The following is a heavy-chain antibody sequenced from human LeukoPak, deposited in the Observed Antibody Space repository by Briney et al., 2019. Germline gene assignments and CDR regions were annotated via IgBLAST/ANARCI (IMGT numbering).Heavy chain of an antibody. Sequence: PSETLSLTCTVSGGSISSSSYYWGWIRQPPGRGLEWIGSIYYSGSTYYNPSLKSRVTISVDTSKNQFSLKLSSVTAADTAVYYCARESIAAAPGYYYYMDVWGKGTTVTVS. D-gene: IGHD6-13*01. CDR1: GGSISSSSYY. J-gene: IGHJ6*03. CDR3: ARESIAAAPGYYYYMDV. V-gene: IGHV4-39*02. CDR2: IYYSGST.